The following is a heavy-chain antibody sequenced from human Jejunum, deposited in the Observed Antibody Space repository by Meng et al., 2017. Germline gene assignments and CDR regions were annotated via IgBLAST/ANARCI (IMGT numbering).Heavy chain of an antibody. J-gene: IGHJ1*01. CDR2: VHTSGTS. CDR1: GASITSGSYY. V-gene: IGHV4-61*02. Sequence: SETLSLTCSVSGASITSGSYYWSWIRQSAVLGVEWMGRVHTSGTSNYNPPLTGRVAISIDASKNQLSLRLRSVGAADSAVYFCARLLVRGTIESWGQGTLVTVSS. D-gene: IGHD3-3*01. CDR3: ARLLVRGTIES.